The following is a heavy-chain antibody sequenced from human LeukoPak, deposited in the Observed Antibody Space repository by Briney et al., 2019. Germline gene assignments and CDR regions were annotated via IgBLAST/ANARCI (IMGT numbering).Heavy chain of an antibody. V-gene: IGHV3-21*01. CDR2: IGTAGNCI. D-gene: IGHD2-2*01. J-gene: IGHJ4*02. Sequence: GGSLRLSCAASGFTFSDYTMNWVRQAPGKGLEWLSSIGTAGNCIFYADSVQGRFTISRDNANDSLYLEMKSLRVEDTATYYCATNLFCASASCLWGQGTLVTVSS. CDR1: GFTFSDYT. CDR3: ATNLFCASASCL.